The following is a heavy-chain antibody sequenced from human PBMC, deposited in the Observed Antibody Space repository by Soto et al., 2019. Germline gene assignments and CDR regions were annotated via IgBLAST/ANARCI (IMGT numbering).Heavy chain of an antibody. CDR2: IFYSGST. V-gene: IGHV4-59*01. Sequence: SETLSLTXTVSGASLSGYYWAWIRQPPGKGLEWIGNIFYSGSTDYNPSLKSRVTMSLDTSRSHFSLKIRSVTTADTAVYYCARVDWGSFDYWGQGTLVTVSS. CDR3: ARVDWGSFDY. J-gene: IGHJ4*02. D-gene: IGHD3-9*01. CDR1: GASLSGYY.